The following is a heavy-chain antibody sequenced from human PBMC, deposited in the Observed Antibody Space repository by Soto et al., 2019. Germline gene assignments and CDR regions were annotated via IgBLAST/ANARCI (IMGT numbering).Heavy chain of an antibody. CDR3: AKRRGAGGHFDY. D-gene: IGHD2-15*01. Sequence: PGGSLRLSCAASGFTFSSYAMGWVRQGPGKGLEWVAVVSIGGSTHYADSVRGRFTIPRDNSKNTLSLQMNSLTAEDTAVYFCAKRRGAGGHFDYWGQGALVTVSS. J-gene: IGHJ4*02. CDR1: GFTFSSYA. V-gene: IGHV3-23*01. CDR2: VSIGGST.